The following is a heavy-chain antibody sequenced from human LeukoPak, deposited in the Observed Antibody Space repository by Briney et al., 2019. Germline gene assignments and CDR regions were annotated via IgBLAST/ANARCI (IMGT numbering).Heavy chain of an antibody. CDR2: FDPEDGET. CDR3: APSMSEARDFYFDY. CDR1: GYTFTTYE. V-gene: IGHV1-24*01. J-gene: IGHJ4*02. D-gene: IGHD1-14*01. Sequence: ASVKVSCKASGYTFTTYEIDWVRQAPGKGLEWMGGFDPEDGETIYAQKFQGRVTMTEDTSTDTAYMELSSLRSEDTAVYYCAPSMSEARDFYFDYWGQGTLVTVSS.